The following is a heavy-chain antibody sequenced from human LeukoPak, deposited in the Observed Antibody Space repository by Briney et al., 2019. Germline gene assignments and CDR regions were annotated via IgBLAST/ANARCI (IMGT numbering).Heavy chain of an antibody. CDR2: INPSGSST. J-gene: IGHJ5*02. CDR3: ARDNSVGDTAWWFDP. Sequence: GASVKVSCKASGYTFTSYGINWVRQAPGQGLEWMGLINPSGSSTSYAQKVQGRLSLTRDMSTSTDYMELSSLRSEDTAVYYCARDNSVGDTAWWFDPWGQGTLVTVSS. D-gene: IGHD1-26*01. CDR1: GYTFTSYG. V-gene: IGHV1-46*01.